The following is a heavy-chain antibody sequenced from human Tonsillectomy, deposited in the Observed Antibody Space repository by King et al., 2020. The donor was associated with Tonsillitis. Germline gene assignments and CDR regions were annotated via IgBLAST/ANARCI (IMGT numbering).Heavy chain of an antibody. V-gene: IGHV1-24*01. D-gene: IGHD3-16*01. J-gene: IGHJ4*02. CDR2: FDPEDGET. CDR1: GYTLTEIS. CDR3: ATDRWGPYTFDVR. Sequence: QLVQSGAEVKKPGASVKVSCKVSGYTLTEISMHWVRQAPGKGLEWMGGFDPEDGETLYAQKFQGRLTMTEDTSPDTAYMELSSLRSEDTAVYYCATDRWGPYTFDVRWGQGTLVTVSS.